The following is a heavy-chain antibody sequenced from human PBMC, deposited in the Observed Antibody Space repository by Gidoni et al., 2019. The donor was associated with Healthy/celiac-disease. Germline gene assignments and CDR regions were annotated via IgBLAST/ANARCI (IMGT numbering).Heavy chain of an antibody. CDR2: INHSGST. D-gene: IGHD3-16*02. CDR3: ARVVLTFGGVIAHVYYYYGMDV. CDR1: GGSFSGYY. J-gene: IGHJ6*02. Sequence: QVQLQQWGAGLLKPSETLSLTCAVYGGSFSGYYWSWIRQPPGKGLEWIGEINHSGSTNYNPSLKSRVTISVDTSKNQFSLKLSSVTAADTAVYYCARVVLTFGGVIAHVYYYYGMDVWGQGTTVTVSS. V-gene: IGHV4-34*01.